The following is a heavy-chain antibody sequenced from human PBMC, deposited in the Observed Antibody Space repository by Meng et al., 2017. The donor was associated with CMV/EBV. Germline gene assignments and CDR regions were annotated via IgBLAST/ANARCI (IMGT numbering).Heavy chain of an antibody. CDR1: GFTFSSYS. Sequence: GGLLRPPLAAVGFTFSSYSMNWVRQAPGKGLEWVSSISSSSSNVYYTDSVKGRFTISRDNAKNSLYLEMNRLRAEDTAVYYCARYEGGRSIDYWGQGTLVTVSS. V-gene: IGHV3-21*01. CDR2: ISSSSSNV. D-gene: IGHD1-26*01. CDR3: ARYEGGRSIDY. J-gene: IGHJ4*02.